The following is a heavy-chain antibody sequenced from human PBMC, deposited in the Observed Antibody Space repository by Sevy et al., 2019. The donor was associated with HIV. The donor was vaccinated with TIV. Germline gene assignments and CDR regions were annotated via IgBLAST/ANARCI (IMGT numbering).Heavy chain of an antibody. Sequence: GGSLRLSCAASGFIFSSYSMAWVRQAPGKGLEWVAVVSYDGSHKYYGESVKGRFTISRDNSKNTVSLQMNSLRDEDTAVYYCAKGSRATGSAFDVWGQGTIVTVSS. V-gene: IGHV3-30*18. CDR3: AKGSRATGSAFDV. CDR2: VSYDGSHK. CDR1: GFIFSSYS. J-gene: IGHJ3*01. D-gene: IGHD2-15*01.